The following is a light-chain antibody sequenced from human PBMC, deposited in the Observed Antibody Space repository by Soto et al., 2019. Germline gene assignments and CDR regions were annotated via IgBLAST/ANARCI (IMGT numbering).Light chain of an antibody. V-gene: IGKV1-6*01. Sequence: AIQMTQSPSSLSAFVGDSVTITCGASQDIKDEVGWYQQKPGKAPKLLIFGASSLQSGVPSRFRGSGTGTDFTLTISGLQAADFATYYCLQHDSYPWTFGQGTKVEIK. CDR1: QDIKDE. CDR2: GAS. CDR3: LQHDSYPWT. J-gene: IGKJ1*01.